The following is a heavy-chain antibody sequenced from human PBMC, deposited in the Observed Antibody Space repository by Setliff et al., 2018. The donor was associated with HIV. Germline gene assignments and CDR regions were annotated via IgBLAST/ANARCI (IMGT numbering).Heavy chain of an antibody. CDR2: INHSGST. J-gene: IGHJ4*02. CDR1: GGSFSGSY. D-gene: IGHD6-6*01. V-gene: IGHV4-34*01. CDR3: ARDLLGSSSLVDY. Sequence: SETLSLTCAVYGGSFSGSYWSWIRQPPGKGLEWIGEINHSGSTNYNPSLKSRVTISVGTSKNQISLKLNSVTAADTAVYYCARDLLGSSSLVDYWGQGTLVTVSS.